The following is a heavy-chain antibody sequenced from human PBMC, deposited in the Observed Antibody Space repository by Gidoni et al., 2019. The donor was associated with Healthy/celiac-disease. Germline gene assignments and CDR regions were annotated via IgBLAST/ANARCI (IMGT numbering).Heavy chain of an antibody. CDR1: GYTFTSYD. J-gene: IGHJ5*02. CDR2: MNPNSGNT. Sequence: QVQLVQSGAEVKKPGASVKVSCKASGYTFTSYDINWVRQATGQRRAWMGGMNPNSGNTGDAQKFQGRGTMTRNTSISTAYMELSSLRSADTAVYYCARGDWIVGATGSWFDPWGQGTLVTVSS. D-gene: IGHD1-26*01. V-gene: IGHV1-8*01. CDR3: ARGDWIVGATGSWFDP.